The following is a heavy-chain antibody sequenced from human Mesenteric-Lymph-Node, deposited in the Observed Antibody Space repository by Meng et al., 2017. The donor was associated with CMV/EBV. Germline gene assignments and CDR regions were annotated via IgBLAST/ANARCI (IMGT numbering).Heavy chain of an antibody. V-gene: IGHV1-18*01. CDR1: GYTFSSYG. CDR3: ARVDSSGWYPY. Sequence: SCKPSGYTFSSYGISWVRQAHGQGLEWMGWISPYNGNTNYAQKVQGRVTLTIDTSTSTAYMELRTLRADDTAVYYCARVDSSGWYPYWGQGTLVTVSS. D-gene: IGHD6-19*01. J-gene: IGHJ4*02. CDR2: ISPYNGNT.